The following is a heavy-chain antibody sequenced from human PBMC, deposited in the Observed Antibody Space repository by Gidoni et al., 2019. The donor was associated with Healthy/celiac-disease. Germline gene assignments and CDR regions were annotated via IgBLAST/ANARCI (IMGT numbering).Heavy chain of an antibody. D-gene: IGHD2-21*02. J-gene: IGHJ3*02. Sequence: EVQLVESGGGLVQPGGSLSLSCAASGFPLSSYWMSWVRQAPGKGLEWVANIKQDGSEKYYVDSVKGRFTISRDNAKNSLYLQMNSLRAEDTAVYYCARDRLVVTATNHDAFDIWGQGTMVTVSS. CDR2: IKQDGSEK. CDR3: ARDRLVVTATNHDAFDI. V-gene: IGHV3-7*05. CDR1: GFPLSSYW.